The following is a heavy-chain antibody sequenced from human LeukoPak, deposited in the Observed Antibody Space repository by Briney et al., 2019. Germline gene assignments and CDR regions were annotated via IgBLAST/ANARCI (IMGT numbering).Heavy chain of an antibody. CDR1: GFTFSDYY. CDR3: ARVDCSSTSCRYYYYYYYMDV. J-gene: IGHJ6*03. Sequence: GGSLRLSCAASGFTFSDYYMSWIRQAPGKGLEWVSYISSGSTIYYADSVKGRFTISRDNAKNSLYLQMNSLRAEDTAVYYCARVDCSSTSCRYYYYYYYMDVWGKGTTVTVSS. V-gene: IGHV3-11*04. D-gene: IGHD2-2*01. CDR2: ISSGSTI.